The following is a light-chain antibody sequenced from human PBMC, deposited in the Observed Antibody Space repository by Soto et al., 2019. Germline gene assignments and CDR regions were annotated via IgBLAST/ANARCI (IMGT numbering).Light chain of an antibody. CDR1: SGHSSNA. J-gene: IGLJ2*01. V-gene: IGLV4-69*02. CDR2: LNSDGSH. CDR3: QTWGTSTVV. Sequence: QLVLTQSPSASASLGASVKFTCTLSSGHSSNAIAWHQQQPEKGPRYLMKLNSDGSHSKGDGIPDRFSGSSSGAERYLTISSIQSEDEADYYCQTWGTSTVVFGGGTKLTVL.